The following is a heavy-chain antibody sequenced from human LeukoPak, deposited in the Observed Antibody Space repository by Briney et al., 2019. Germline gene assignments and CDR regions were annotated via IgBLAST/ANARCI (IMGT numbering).Heavy chain of an antibody. Sequence: GGSLRLSCAASGFTFSSYAMHWVRQAPGKGLEWVAVISYDGSNKYYADSVKGRFTISRDDSKNTLYLQMNSLRAEDTAVYYCARDSPPRYSGSYPMPLWGQGTLVTVSS. CDR3: ARDSPPRYSGSYPMPL. J-gene: IGHJ4*02. D-gene: IGHD1-26*01. CDR2: ISYDGSNK. V-gene: IGHV3-30-3*01. CDR1: GFTFSSYA.